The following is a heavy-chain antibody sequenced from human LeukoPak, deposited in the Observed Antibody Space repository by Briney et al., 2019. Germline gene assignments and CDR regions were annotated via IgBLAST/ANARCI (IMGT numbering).Heavy chain of an antibody. D-gene: IGHD3-3*01. J-gene: IGHJ4*02. CDR3: ASRSSIWSGYQDTLYYFDS. V-gene: IGHV4-59*01. CDR2: IYYSGST. CDR1: GGSISSYY. Sequence: PSETLSLTCTVSGGSISSYYWSWIRQPPGKRLEWIGHIYYSGSTNYNPSLKSRVTISVDTTKNQFSLRLSCVTAADAAVYYCASRSSIWSGYQDTLYYFDSWGQGTLVTVSS.